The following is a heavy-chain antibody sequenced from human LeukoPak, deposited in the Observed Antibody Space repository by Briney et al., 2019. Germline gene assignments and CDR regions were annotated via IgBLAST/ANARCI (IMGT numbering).Heavy chain of an antibody. CDR3: AKADRVASAATLDY. CDR1: GFTFNNYA. V-gene: IGHV3-23*01. J-gene: IGHJ4*02. D-gene: IGHD2-15*01. Sequence: GGSLRLSCAASGFTFNNYAMTWVRQAPGKGLEWASTISHSGGRTYYADSLEGRFAISRDNSKNTLFLQMNGLRAEDTAVYYCAKADRVASAATLDYWGQGTLVTVSS. CDR2: ISHSGGRT.